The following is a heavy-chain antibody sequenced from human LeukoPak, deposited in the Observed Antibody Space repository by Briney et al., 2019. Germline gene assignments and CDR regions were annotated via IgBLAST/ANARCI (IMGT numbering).Heavy chain of an antibody. CDR1: GFTFSSYA. D-gene: IGHD6-6*01. CDR3: AKHFSSSKAFDI. V-gene: IGHV3-23*01. Sequence: GGSLRLSCAASGFTFSSYAMSWVRQAPGKGLEWVSAITGSGGSTYYADSVKGRFTISRDNSKNTLYLQMNSLRAEDTAVYYCAKHFSSSKAFDIWGQGTMVTVSS. J-gene: IGHJ3*02. CDR2: ITGSGGST.